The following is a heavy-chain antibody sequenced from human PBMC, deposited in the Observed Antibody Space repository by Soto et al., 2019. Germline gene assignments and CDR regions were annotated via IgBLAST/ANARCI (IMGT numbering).Heavy chain of an antibody. V-gene: IGHV3-30-3*01. CDR3: ARDLGASDCTNGLCYTHPFYSYGMDV. D-gene: IGHD2-8*01. Sequence: GGSLRLSCAASGFTFSSYAMHWVRQAPGKGLEWVAVISYDGSNKYYADSVKCRFTISRDNSENTLYLQMNSLRAEDTAVYYFARDLGASDCTNGLCYTHPFYSYGMDVWGQGTTVTVSS. CDR1: GFTFSSYA. CDR2: ISYDGSNK. J-gene: IGHJ6*02.